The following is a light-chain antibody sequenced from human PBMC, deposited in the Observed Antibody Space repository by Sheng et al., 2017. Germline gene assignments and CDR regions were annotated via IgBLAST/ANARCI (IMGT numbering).Light chain of an antibody. CDR1: QRVSSNY. Sequence: EVVLTQSPGTLSLSAGVRATLSCRASQRVSSNYLAWYQQKPGQAPRLLIYDASKRATGIPDRFSGSGSGTDFTLTISRLEPEDFAVYYCQQYGGSRTFGQGTQGWKS. V-gene: IGKV3-20*01. CDR3: QQYGGSRT. J-gene: IGKJ1*01. CDR2: DAS.